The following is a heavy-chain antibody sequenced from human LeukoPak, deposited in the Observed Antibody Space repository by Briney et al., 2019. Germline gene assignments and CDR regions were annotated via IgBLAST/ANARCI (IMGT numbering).Heavy chain of an antibody. Sequence: PSGTLSLTCAVYGGSFSGYYWSWIRQPPGKGLEWIGEINHSGSTNYNPSLKSRVTISVDTSKNQFSLKLSSVTAADTAVYYCARGREYQPLRRGCFDYWGQGTLVTVSS. CDR3: ARGREYQPLRRGCFDY. D-gene: IGHD2-2*01. V-gene: IGHV4-34*01. CDR1: GGSFSGYY. J-gene: IGHJ4*02. CDR2: INHSGST.